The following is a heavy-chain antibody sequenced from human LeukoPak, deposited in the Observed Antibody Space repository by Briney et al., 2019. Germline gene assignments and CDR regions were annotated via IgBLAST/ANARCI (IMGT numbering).Heavy chain of an antibody. CDR2: INHSGST. CDR3: ARGRSGSGSYRSYYYYGMDV. V-gene: IGHV4-34*01. J-gene: IGHJ6*02. CDR1: GGSFSGYY. D-gene: IGHD3-10*01. Sequence: PSETLSLTCAVYGGSFSGYYWSWIRQPPGKGLEWIGEINHSGSTNYNPSLKSRVTISVDTSKNQFSLKLSSVTAADTAVYYCARGRSGSGSYRSYYYYGMDVWGQGTTVTVSS.